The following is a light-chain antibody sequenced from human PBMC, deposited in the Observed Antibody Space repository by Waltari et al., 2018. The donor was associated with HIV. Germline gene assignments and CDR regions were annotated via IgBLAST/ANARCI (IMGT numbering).Light chain of an antibody. CDR1: SDNVGYQG. V-gene: IGLV10-54*01. CDR3: SAWDSSLGAWV. CDR2: RND. Sequence: QAGLTQPPSVSKGLKQTATLTCAGNSDNVGYQGVAWLQQHQGHPPKLLSYRNDDRPSGVSERFSTSRSGNPAFLPITELQPEDETDYFCSAWDSSLGAWVFGGGTRLTVL. J-gene: IGLJ3*02.